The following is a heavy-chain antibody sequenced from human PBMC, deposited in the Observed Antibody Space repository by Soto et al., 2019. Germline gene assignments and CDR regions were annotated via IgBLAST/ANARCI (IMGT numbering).Heavy chain of an antibody. Sequence: GGSLRLSCEASGFTFNTYGMHWVRQAPGKGLEWVAVTWHDGSNIYYSDSVNGRFTISRDNFRNTLYLQMNTLRVEDTAIYYCARGWTMTDFYDSRPLDYWGQGTLVTVSS. V-gene: IGHV3-33*01. CDR2: TWHDGSNI. J-gene: IGHJ4*02. CDR3: ARGWTMTDFYDSRPLDY. D-gene: IGHD3-22*01. CDR1: GFTFNTYG.